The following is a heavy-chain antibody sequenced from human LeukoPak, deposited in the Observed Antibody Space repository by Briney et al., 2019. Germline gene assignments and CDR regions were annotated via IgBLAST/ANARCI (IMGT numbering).Heavy chain of an antibody. CDR1: GYTFTGYY. V-gene: IGHV1-2*02. D-gene: IGHD1-26*01. Sequence: ASVKVSCKASGYTFTGYYMHWVRQAPGQGLEWMGWINPNSGGTNYAQKFQGRVTMTRDTSLSTAYMALSGLRSGAWAVYCCARDTTRDIWFDPWGQGTLVTVPS. J-gene: IGHJ5*02. CDR2: INPNSGGT. CDR3: ARDTTRDIWFDP.